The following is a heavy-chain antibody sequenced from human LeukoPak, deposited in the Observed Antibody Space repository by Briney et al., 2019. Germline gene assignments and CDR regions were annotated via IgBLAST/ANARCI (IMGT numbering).Heavy chain of an antibody. CDR3: ARDPSGSHYGAFDY. J-gene: IGHJ4*02. CDR2: INPNSGGT. CDR1: GYTFTGYY. Sequence: ASVKVSCKASGYTFTGYYTHWVRQAPGQGLEWMGWINPNSGGTNYAQKFQGRVTMTRDTSISTAYMELSRLRSDDTAVYYCARDPSGSHYGAFDYWGQGTLVTVSS. V-gene: IGHV1-2*02. D-gene: IGHD1-26*01.